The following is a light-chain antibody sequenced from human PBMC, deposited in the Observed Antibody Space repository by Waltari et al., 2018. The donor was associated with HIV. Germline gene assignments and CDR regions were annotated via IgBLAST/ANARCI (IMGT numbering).Light chain of an antibody. CDR3: SSFTTSITVV. CDR1: SSDVGNYNE. CDR2: DVS. V-gene: IGLV2-18*02. Sequence: QSALTQPPSVSGSLGQSVTISCTGTSSDVGNYNEVSWYQQSPGTAPKLMIYDVSNRPSGVPDRFSGSKSGNTASLTISGLQAEDEADYYCSSFTTSITVVSGGGTKLTVL. J-gene: IGLJ2*01.